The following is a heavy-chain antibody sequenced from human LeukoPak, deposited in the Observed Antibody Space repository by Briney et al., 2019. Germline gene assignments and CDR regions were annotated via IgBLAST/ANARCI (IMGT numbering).Heavy chain of an antibody. D-gene: IGHD1-26*01. J-gene: IGHJ4*02. Sequence: GGSLRLSCAASGFTFSSYWMSWVRQAPGRGLEWVANIKQDGSEKYYVDSVKGRFTISRDNAKNSLYLQMNSLRAEDTAVYYCARDPYKGATTTSPIDYWGQGTLVTVSS. V-gene: IGHV3-7*01. CDR2: IKQDGSEK. CDR1: GFTFSSYW. CDR3: ARDPYKGATTTSPIDY.